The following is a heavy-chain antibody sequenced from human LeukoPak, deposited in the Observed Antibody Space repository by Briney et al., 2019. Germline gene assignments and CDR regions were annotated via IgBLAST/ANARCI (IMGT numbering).Heavy chain of an antibody. J-gene: IGHJ4*02. CDR3: TRGSDTIFGVARDGFDS. CDR1: GFTFDDYA. V-gene: IGHV3-49*04. Sequence: PEGSLRLSCAASGFTFDDYAMNWVRQAPGKGLEWVGFIRGKPYGETTEYAASVQGRFTISRDDFESTTYLQLNSLKTEDTGVYFCTRGSDTIFGVARDGFDSWGQGTLVTVSS. D-gene: IGHD3-3*01. CDR2: IRGKPYGETT.